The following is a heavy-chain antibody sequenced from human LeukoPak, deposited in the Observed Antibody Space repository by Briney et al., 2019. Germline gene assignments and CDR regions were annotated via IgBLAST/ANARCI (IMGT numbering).Heavy chain of an antibody. CDR1: GFTFSTYG. V-gene: IGHV3-30*02. J-gene: IGHJ4*02. CDR2: IRYDGSNK. CDR3: AKDRSYGFFL. Sequence: PGGSLRLSCAASGFTFSTYGMRWVRQAPGKGLEWVAFIRYDGSNKFYADSVKGRFTISRDNSKNTLFLQMNSPRAEDTAVYYCAKDRSYGFFLWGQGTLVTVSS. D-gene: IGHD3-16*01.